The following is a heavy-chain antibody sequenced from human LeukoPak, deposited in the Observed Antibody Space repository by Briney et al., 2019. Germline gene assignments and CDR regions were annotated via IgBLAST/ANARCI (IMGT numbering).Heavy chain of an antibody. V-gene: IGHV3-7*01. D-gene: IGHD1-26*01. CDR3: ARDAGWGYYDL. CDR1: GFTFSTSW. Sequence: GGSLRLSCVASGFTFSTSWVTWVRQAPGKGLEWVANIDKHGSGKYYVDSVKGRFAISRDYASNSVFLQMDSLRAEDTSVYYCARDAGWGYYDLWGQGTPVTVSS. CDR2: IDKHGSGK. J-gene: IGHJ4*02.